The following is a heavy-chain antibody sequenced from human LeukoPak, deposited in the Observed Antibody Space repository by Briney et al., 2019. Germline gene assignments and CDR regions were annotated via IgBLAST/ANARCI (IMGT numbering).Heavy chain of an antibody. CDR1: GGSISSDVHY. CDR2: LLYNGTT. J-gene: IGHJ6*02. Sequence: PSEPLSLTCTVAGGSISSDVHYWDWLRQAPGKGLEWIGSLLYNGTTWYNPSLESRVTISVDTSENQFSLRLTSVNAADTALYFCTRRGSGNGGTYAGMDVWGPGTSVTVSS. D-gene: IGHD1-26*01. V-gene: IGHV4-39*01. CDR3: TRRGSGNGGTYAGMDV.